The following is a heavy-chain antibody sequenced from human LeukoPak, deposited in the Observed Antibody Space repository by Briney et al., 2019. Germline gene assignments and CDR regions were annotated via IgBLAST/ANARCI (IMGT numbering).Heavy chain of an antibody. CDR3: ARQGYSGHSQGAADY. D-gene: IGHD4-23*01. V-gene: IGHV1-2*02. CDR2: MNPNSGGT. CDR1: GYTFTGYY. Sequence: GASVKVSCKASGYTFTGYYMHWVRQAPGQGLEWMGWMNPNSGGTNYAQKFQGRVTMTRDTSISTAYMELSRLRSDDTAVYYCARQGYSGHSQGAADYWGQGTLVTVSS. J-gene: IGHJ4*02.